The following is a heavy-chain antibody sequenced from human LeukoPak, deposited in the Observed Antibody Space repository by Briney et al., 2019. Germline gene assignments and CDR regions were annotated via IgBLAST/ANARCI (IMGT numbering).Heavy chain of an antibody. CDR3: ARPLKYYYGSETYFWFDP. CDR1: GFKFDDYG. Sequence: SGGSLRLSCAASGFKFDDYGMSWVRHAPGKGLEWVSGINWNGGRTGYADSVKGRFTISRDNAKNSLYLQMNSLRAEDAAVYYCARPLKYYYGSETYFWFDPWGQGTLVTVSS. J-gene: IGHJ5*02. CDR2: INWNGGRT. V-gene: IGHV3-20*04. D-gene: IGHD3-10*01.